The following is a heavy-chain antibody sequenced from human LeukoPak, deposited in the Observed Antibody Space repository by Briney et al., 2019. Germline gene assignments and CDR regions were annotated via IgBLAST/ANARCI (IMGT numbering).Heavy chain of an antibody. Sequence: GGSLRLSCAASGFTFSSYWMSWVRQAPGKGLEWVANIKQDGSQKYYVDSVKGRFSISRDNAKNSLYLQMDSLRADDTAVYYCARYSGSYYYPPAWDLWGQGTLVTVSS. V-gene: IGHV3-7*03. D-gene: IGHD1-26*01. CDR2: IKQDGSQK. CDR1: GFTFSSYW. CDR3: ARYSGSYYYPPAWDL. J-gene: IGHJ4*02.